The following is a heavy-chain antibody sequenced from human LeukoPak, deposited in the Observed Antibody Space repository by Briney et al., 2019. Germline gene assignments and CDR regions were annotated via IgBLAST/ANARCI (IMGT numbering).Heavy chain of an antibody. J-gene: IGHJ4*02. Sequence: PGGSLRLSCAASGFTFSSYSMNWVRQAPGKGLEWVSYISSSSSTIYYADSVKGRFTISRDNAKNSLYLQMNSLRAEDTAVYYCARDFEGDRSHTVGGSGWFLTNSDPFDYWGQGTLVTVSS. V-gene: IGHV3-48*04. CDR1: GFTFSSYS. D-gene: IGHD6-19*01. CDR2: ISSSSSTI. CDR3: ARDFEGDRSHTVGGSGWFLTNSDPFDY.